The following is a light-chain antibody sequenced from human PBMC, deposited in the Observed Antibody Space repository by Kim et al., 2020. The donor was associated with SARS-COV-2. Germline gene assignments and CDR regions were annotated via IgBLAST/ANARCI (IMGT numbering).Light chain of an antibody. CDR3: QQYNSNSPAWT. CDR1: QTISSW. Sequence: DIQMTQSPSTLSASVGDRVTITCRASQTISSWLAWYQQKPGKAPKVLIYKASNLESGVPSRFSGSGSGTEFTLTISSLQPDDFATYYCQQYNSNSPAWTFAQGTKVDIK. V-gene: IGKV1-5*03. CDR2: KAS. J-gene: IGKJ1*01.